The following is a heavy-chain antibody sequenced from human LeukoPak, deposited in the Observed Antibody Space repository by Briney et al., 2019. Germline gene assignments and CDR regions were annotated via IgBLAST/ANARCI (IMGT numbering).Heavy chain of an antibody. CDR1: GYSFSSYW. CDR2: IYPGDSDT. V-gene: IGHV5-51*01. J-gene: IGHJ4*02. Sequence: GESLKISCKGSGYSFSSYWIAWVRQMPGKGLEWMGIIYPGDSDTRYSPSFQGQVTISADKSISTAYLQWSSLKASDTAIYYCARRDEATDFDYWGQGTPVTVSS. CDR3: ARRDEATDFDY. D-gene: IGHD5-12*01.